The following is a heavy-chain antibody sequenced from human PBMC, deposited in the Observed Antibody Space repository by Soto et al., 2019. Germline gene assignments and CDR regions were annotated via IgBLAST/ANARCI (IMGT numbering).Heavy chain of an antibody. Sequence: DVQLVESGGGLVQPGGSLKLSCATSGFTFSGTAMHWVRQASGKGLEWVGRIRTKPNNYATTYAASVTGRFTISRDDSKNTVYLQMNSLKTEDTAVYYCTIPEDTEGYPEAFDSWGQGALVTVSS. J-gene: IGHJ4*02. V-gene: IGHV3-73*02. CDR1: GFTFSGTA. CDR3: TIPEDTEGYPEAFDS. D-gene: IGHD5-18*01. CDR2: IRTKPNNYAT.